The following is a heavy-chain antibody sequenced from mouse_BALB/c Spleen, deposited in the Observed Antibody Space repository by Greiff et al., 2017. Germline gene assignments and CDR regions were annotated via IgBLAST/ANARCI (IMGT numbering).Heavy chain of an antibody. J-gene: IGHJ3*01. CDR2: IWGDGST. CDR1: GFSLTGYG. D-gene: IGHD2-2*01. V-gene: IGHV2-6-7*01. Sequence: VQRVESGPGLVAPSQSLSITCTVSGFSLTGYGVNWVRQPPGKGLEWLGKIWGDGSTDYNSALKSRLSNSKDNSKSQVFLKMNSLQTDDTAMYYCARDGGYDGGFAYGGQGTLVTVSA. CDR3: ARDGGYDGGFAY.